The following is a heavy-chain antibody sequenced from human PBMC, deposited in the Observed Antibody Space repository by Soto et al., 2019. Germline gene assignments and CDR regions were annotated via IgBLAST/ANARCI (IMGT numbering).Heavy chain of an antibody. CDR3: ARHWIWFGEGSPNWFDP. CDR1: GGSISSSSYY. D-gene: IGHD3-10*01. V-gene: IGHV4-39*01. Sequence: SETLSLTCTVSGGSISSSSYYWGWIRQPPGKGLEWIGSIYYSGSTYYNPSLKSRVTISVDTSKNQFSLKLSSVTAADTAVYYCARHWIWFGEGSPNWFDPWGQGTLVTVSS. CDR2: IYYSGST. J-gene: IGHJ5*02.